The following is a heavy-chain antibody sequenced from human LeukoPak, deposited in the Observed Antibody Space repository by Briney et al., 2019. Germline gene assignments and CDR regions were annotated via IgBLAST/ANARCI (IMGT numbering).Heavy chain of an antibody. CDR2: VSHDGRNQ. CDR1: GFTFSNSA. V-gene: IGHV3-30*04. CDR3: GRDPSARVTIDF. J-gene: IGHJ4*02. Sequence: PGRSLRLSCAAPGFTFSNSAMHWVRQAPGEGLEWVAIVSHDGRNQYYAESVKGRFTISRDSSKNTVSLQMNSLRAGDSALYYCGRDPSARVTIDFWGQGTLVTVSS. D-gene: IGHD5-24*01.